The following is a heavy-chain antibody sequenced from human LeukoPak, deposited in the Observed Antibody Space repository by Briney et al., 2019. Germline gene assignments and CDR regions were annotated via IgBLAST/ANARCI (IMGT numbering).Heavy chain of an antibody. D-gene: IGHD2-2*01. CDR1: GFTFSSYA. Sequence: GGSLRLSCAASGFTFSSYAMSWVRQAPGKGLEWVSAISGSGGSTYYADSVKGRFTISRDNSKNTLYLQMNSLRAEDRAVYYCAKDGGPPDCSSTSCYPDDAFDIWGQGTMVTVSS. J-gene: IGHJ3*02. CDR2: ISGSGGST. V-gene: IGHV3-23*01. CDR3: AKDGGPPDCSSTSCYPDDAFDI.